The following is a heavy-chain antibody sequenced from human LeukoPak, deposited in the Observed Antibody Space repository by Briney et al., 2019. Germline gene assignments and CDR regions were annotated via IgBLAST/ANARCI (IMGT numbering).Heavy chain of an antibody. Sequence: GGSLRLSCAVSEFTFSHFAMHWVRQAPGKGLEWVAVVSSHGNDGYYADSVKGRFTISRDNSKNTLYLQIDGLRAEDTAIYYCTRDAYNFNDFDYWGQGTLVTVSS. V-gene: IGHV3-30*01. D-gene: IGHD5-24*01. CDR3: TRDAYNFNDFDY. J-gene: IGHJ4*02. CDR1: EFTFSHFA. CDR2: VSSHGNDG.